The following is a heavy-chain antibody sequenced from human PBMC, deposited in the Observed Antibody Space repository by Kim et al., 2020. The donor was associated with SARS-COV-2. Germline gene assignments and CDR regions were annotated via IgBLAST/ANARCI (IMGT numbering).Heavy chain of an antibody. CDR1: GGSISSGGYY. Sequence: SETLSLTCTVSGGSISSGGYYWSWIRQHPGKGLEWIGYIYYSGSTYYNPSLKSRVTISVDTTKNQFSLKLSSVTAAGTAVYYCARASRGAYTIFGVINWFDPWGQGTLVTVSS. CDR3: ARASRGAYTIFGVINWFDP. D-gene: IGHD3-3*01. J-gene: IGHJ5*02. CDR2: IYYSGST. V-gene: IGHV4-31*03.